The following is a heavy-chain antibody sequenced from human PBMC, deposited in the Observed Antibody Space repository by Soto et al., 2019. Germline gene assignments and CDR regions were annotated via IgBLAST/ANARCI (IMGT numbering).Heavy chain of an antibody. J-gene: IGHJ3*02. D-gene: IGHD4-17*01. CDR1: GYTFINYA. CDR3: ARDRVGLRMTTPPSDAFQI. V-gene: IGHV1-18*01. CDR2: ISAYNGNT. Sequence: QVKLVQSGAEVKNPGASVKVSCKASGYTFINYAISWVRLAPGQGLEWMGWISAYNGNTVYAQKFHGRFTMTTDTSTSTAYLELRSLTSDDAAVYYCARDRVGLRMTTPPSDAFQIWGQGTVVTISS.